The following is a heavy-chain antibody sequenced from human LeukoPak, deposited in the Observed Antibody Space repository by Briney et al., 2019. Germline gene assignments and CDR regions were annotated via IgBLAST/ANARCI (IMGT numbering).Heavy chain of an antibody. Sequence: GGSLRLSCAASGFTFSNHGMHWVRQTPGKGLEWVAVIWYDGSKTFYADSVKGRLTISRDNSRNTLYLQMNSLRAEDTAVYFCARDIASRRLDYWGQGTLVTVSS. CDR1: GFTFSNHG. CDR3: ARDIASRRLDY. V-gene: IGHV3-33*01. D-gene: IGHD6-6*01. J-gene: IGHJ4*02. CDR2: IWYDGSKT.